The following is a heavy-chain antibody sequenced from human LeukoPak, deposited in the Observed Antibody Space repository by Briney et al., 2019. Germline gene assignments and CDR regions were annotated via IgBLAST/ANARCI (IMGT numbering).Heavy chain of an antibody. CDR2: INTDGSST. D-gene: IGHD3-22*01. Sequence: GGSLRLSCAAFGFTFSSYWMHWVRQAPGKGLVWVSRINTDGSSTSYADSVKGRFTISRDNAKNTLYLQMNSLRAEDTAVYYCARAGTYYYDSSGYYPLDYWGQGTLVTVSS. CDR3: ARAGTYYYDSSGYYPLDY. CDR1: GFTFSSYW. J-gene: IGHJ4*02. V-gene: IGHV3-74*01.